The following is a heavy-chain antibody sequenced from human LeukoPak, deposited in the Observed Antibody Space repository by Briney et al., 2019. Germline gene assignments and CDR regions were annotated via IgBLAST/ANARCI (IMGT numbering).Heavy chain of an antibody. V-gene: IGHV3-23*01. Sequence: PGGSLRLSCAASGFTFSNNAMSWVRQAPGKGLEWVSATTAGGDYTYYADSVKGRFTISRDNSKNTLYLQMNSLRAEDTAVYYCARDPVPGSGRTYWGQGTLVTVSS. J-gene: IGHJ4*02. CDR3: ARDPVPGSGRTY. CDR2: TTAGGDYT. CDR1: GFTFSNNA. D-gene: IGHD3-10*01.